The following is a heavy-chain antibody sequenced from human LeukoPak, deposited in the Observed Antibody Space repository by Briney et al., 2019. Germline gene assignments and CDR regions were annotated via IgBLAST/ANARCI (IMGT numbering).Heavy chain of an antibody. J-gene: IGHJ4*02. V-gene: IGHV3-9*01. CDR3: AKGMSSGSYYFDY. Sequence: PGGSLRLSCAASGFTFDDYAMLWVRQAPGKGLEWVSGISWNSGSIGYADSVKGRFTISRDNAKNSLYLQMNSLRAEDTALYYCAKGMSSGSYYFDYWGQGTLVTVSS. D-gene: IGHD6-19*01. CDR2: ISWNSGSI. CDR1: GFTFDDYA.